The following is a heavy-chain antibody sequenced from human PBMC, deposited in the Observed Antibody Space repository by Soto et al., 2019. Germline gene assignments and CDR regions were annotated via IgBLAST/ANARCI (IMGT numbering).Heavy chain of an antibody. CDR1: GFTFSSYA. CDR3: AKSSWSIVVVVAATIGPFDP. CDR2: ISGSGGST. J-gene: IGHJ5*02. D-gene: IGHD2-15*01. V-gene: IGHV3-23*01. Sequence: EVQLLESGGGLVQPGGSLRLSCAASGFTFSSYAMSWVRQAPGKGLEWVSAISGSGGSTYYADSVKGRFTISRDNSKNTQDLQMNSLRAEDTAVYYCAKSSWSIVVVVAATIGPFDPWGQGTLVTVSS.